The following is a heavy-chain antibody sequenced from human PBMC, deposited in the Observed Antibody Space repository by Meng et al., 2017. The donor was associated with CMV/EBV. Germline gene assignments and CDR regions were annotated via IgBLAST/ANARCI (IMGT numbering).Heavy chain of an antibody. J-gene: IGHJ4*02. CDR1: GGFISSSSYY. CDR2: IYYSGST. Sequence: PPPGAVPGLVMPSETLSLTCTVSGGFISSSSYYWGWIRQPPGKGLEWIGSIYYSGSTYYNPSLKSRVTISVDTSKNQFSLKLSSVTAADTAVYYCARDYGDLRQDYWGQGTLVTVSS. D-gene: IGHD4-17*01. V-gene: IGHV4-39*07. CDR3: ARDYGDLRQDY.